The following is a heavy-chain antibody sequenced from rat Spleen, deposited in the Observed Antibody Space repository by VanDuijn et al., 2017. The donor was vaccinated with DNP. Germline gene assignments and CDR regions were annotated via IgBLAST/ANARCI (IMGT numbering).Heavy chain of an antibody. Sequence: EVQLVESGGGLLQPGRSLKLSCAASGLTFSDYNMAWVRQAPEKGLEWVATVIYDGSRTYYRDSVRGRFTISRDNAKSTLYLQMDSLRSEDTATYYCARHGGGIYYGLFAYWGQGTLVTVSS. CDR1: GLTFSDYN. J-gene: IGHJ3*01. V-gene: IGHV5S10*01. CDR3: ARHGGGIYYGLFAY. CDR2: VIYDGSRT. D-gene: IGHD1-6*01.